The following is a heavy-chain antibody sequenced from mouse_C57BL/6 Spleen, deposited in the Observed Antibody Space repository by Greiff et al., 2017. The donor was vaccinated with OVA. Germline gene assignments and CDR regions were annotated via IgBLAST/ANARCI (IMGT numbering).Heavy chain of an antibody. J-gene: IGHJ2*01. CDR1: GFTFSDYY. CDR3: ARDHGRLPLDY. V-gene: IGHV5-16*01. CDR2: INYDGSST. Sequence: DVKLVESEGGLVQPGSSMKLSCTASGFTFSDYYMAWVRQVPEKGLEWVANINYDGSSTYYLDSLKSRFIISRDNAKNILYLQMSSLKSEDTATYYCARDHGRLPLDYWGQGTTLTVSS. D-gene: IGHD2-4*01.